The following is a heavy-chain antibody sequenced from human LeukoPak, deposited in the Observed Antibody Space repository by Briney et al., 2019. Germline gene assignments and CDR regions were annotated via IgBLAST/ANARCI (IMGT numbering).Heavy chain of an antibody. J-gene: IGHJ4*02. CDR3: ARDRWRYYGSGSYFPFDY. D-gene: IGHD3-10*01. CDR2: ISAYNGNT. V-gene: IGHV1-18*01. Sequence: GASVKVSCKASGYTFTSYGISWVRQAPGQGLEWMGWISAYNGNTNYAQKLQGRVTMTTDTSTNTAYMELRSLRSDDTAVYYCARDRWRYYGSGSYFPFDYWGQGTLVTVSS. CDR1: GYTFTSYG.